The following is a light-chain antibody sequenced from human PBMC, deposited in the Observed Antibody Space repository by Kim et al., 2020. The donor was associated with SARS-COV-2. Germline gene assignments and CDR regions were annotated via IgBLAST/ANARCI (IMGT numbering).Light chain of an antibody. Sequence: GQKVTTSCSGSSSNLGNNYVSWYQQLPGTAPKLLIYDNNKRPSGIPDRFSGSKSGTSATLGITGLQTGDEADYYCGTWDSSLSAVVFGGGTQLTVL. CDR1: SSNLGNNY. V-gene: IGLV1-51*01. CDR3: GTWDSSLSAVV. J-gene: IGLJ2*01. CDR2: DNN.